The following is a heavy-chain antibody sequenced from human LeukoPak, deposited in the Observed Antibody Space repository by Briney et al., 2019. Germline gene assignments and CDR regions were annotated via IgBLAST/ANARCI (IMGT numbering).Heavy chain of an antibody. V-gene: IGHV4-59*08. CDR2: IYYSGST. CDR1: GGSISSYY. CDR3: ARRVRFRELAPSGAFDI. J-gene: IGHJ3*02. Sequence: SETLSLTCTVSGGSISSYYWSWVRQPPGKGLEWIGYIYYSGSTNYKPSLKSRVTISVDTSKNQFSLKLSSVTAADTAVYYCARRVRFRELAPSGAFDIWGQGTMVTVSS. D-gene: IGHD3-10*01.